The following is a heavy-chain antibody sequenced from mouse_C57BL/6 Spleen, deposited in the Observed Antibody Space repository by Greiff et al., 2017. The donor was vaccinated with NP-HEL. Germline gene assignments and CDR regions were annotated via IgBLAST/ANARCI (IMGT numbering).Heavy chain of an antibody. CDR1: GYTFTDYE. J-gene: IGHJ3*01. V-gene: IGHV1-15*01. CDR3: TIIYYDYGWFAY. Sequence: QVQLQQSGAELVRPGASVTLSCKASGYTFTDYEMHWVKQTPVHGLEWIGALDPETGGTAYNQKFKGKAILTADKSSSTAYMELRSLTSEDSAVYYCTIIYYDYGWFAYWGQGTLVTVSA. D-gene: IGHD2-4*01. CDR2: LDPETGGT.